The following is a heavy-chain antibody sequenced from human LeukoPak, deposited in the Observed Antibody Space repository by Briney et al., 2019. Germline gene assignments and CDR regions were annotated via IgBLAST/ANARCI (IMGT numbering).Heavy chain of an antibody. CDR1: GGSISSGSYY. CDR3: ARGGYSSTPDY. D-gene: IGHD6-13*01. V-gene: IGHV4-61*02. CDR2: IYTSGST. J-gene: IGHJ4*02. Sequence: SQTLSLTCTVSGGSISSGSYYWSWIRQPAGKGLEWIGRIYTSGSTDYNPSLKSRVTISLDTSKNQFSLKLSSVTAADTAVYYCARGGYSSTPDYWGQGTLVTVSS.